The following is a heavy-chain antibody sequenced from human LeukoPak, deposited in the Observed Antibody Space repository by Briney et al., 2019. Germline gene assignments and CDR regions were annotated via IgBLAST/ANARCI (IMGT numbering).Heavy chain of an antibody. CDR2: IWYDGTNT. J-gene: IGHJ3*02. V-gene: IGHV3-33*01. D-gene: IGHD2-15*01. Sequence: PGRSLRLSCAASGFTFSSYGMHWVRQAPGKGLEWVAVIWYDGTNTYYADCVKGRFTISRDNSKNTLYLQMNSLRAEDTAVYYCARDFCSGGSCYPNAFDIGGQGTMVTVSA. CDR1: GFTFSSYG. CDR3: ARDFCSGGSCYPNAFDI.